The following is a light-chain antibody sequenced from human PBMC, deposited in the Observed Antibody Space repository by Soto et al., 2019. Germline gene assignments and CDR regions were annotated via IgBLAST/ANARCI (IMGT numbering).Light chain of an antibody. CDR3: XQXXXXXXA. CDR2: XXX. Sequence: DIKMTQSPSALSASVGDRXXXXXXASQSISSWLAWYQQKPGKAXXLLIYXXXTLXXXVXXRYSGSGSGTEFTLTIXXLXXDDFATXYXXQXXXXXXAFGQGTKVDIK. V-gene: IGKV1-5*01. CDR1: QSISSW. J-gene: IGKJ1*01.